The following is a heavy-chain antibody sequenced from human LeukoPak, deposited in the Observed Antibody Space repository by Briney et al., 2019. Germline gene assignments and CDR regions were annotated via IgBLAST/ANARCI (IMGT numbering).Heavy chain of an antibody. J-gene: IGHJ4*02. D-gene: IGHD3-22*01. Sequence: SETLSLTCTVSGGSISSYSYYWGWIRQPPGKGLEWIGSIYYSGSTYYNPSLKSRVTISVDTSKNQFSLKLTSVTAADTAVYYCARHAIDGSGYYFDYFDYWGQGTLVTVSS. CDR1: GGSISSYSYY. CDR2: IYYSGST. V-gene: IGHV4-39*01. CDR3: ARHAIDGSGYYFDYFDY.